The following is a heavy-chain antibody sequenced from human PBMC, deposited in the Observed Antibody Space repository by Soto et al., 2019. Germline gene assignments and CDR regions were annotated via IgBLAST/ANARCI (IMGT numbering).Heavy chain of an antibody. CDR1: GGTFSTYT. Sequence: QVQLVQSGAEVKKPGSSVKVSCKASGGTFSTYTISWVRQAPGQGLEWMGRIISILDIANYAQKFQGRVTITADKSSSTAYMEVSSLRSEDTAVYYCAICGGDCLMGDYWGQGTLVTVSS. CDR2: IISILDIA. CDR3: AICGGDCLMGDY. D-gene: IGHD2-21*01. V-gene: IGHV1-69*02. J-gene: IGHJ4*02.